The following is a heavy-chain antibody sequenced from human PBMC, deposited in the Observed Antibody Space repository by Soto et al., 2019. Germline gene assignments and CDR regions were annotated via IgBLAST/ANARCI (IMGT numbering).Heavy chain of an antibody. Sequence: SETLSLTCAVYGGSFSGYYWSWIRQPPGKGLEWIGEINHSGSTNYNPSLKSRVTISVYTSKNQFSLKLSSVTAADTAVYYCASGRVRRCMDVWGQPNTLTVS. V-gene: IGHV4-34*01. CDR2: INHSGST. J-gene: IGHJ6*02. CDR3: ASGRVRRCMDV. D-gene: IGHD6-13*01. CDR1: GGSFSGYY.